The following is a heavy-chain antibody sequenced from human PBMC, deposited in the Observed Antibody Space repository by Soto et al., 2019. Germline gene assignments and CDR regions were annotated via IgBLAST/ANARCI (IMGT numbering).Heavy chain of an antibody. D-gene: IGHD6-19*01. CDR1: GGTFSSDA. Sequence: ASVKVSCQASGGTFSSDAIDWVRQAHGQGLEWMGGIIPIFGTANYAQKFQGRVTITADESTSTAYMELSSLRSEDTAVYYCARVRGWQYSSGWGDPRGYFDYWGQGTLVTVSS. V-gene: IGHV1-69*13. CDR2: IIPIFGTA. J-gene: IGHJ4*02. CDR3: ARVRGWQYSSGWGDPRGYFDY.